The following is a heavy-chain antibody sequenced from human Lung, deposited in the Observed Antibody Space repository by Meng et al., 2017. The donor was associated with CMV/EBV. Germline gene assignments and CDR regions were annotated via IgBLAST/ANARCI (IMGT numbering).Heavy chain of an antibody. CDR2: IPHRGSS. V-gene: IGHV4-4*02. J-gene: IGHJ1*01. CDR3: LRRSGGSV. D-gene: IGHD3-10*01. Sequence: VPAREWGPALGTPSWTLSVPSVFSGASITNHNWCAGVRQPPGKGLEWIGEIPHRGSSAYNPSLKSRVSMSIDKSKNQFSRKLASVTAADTAVYHCLRRSGGSVWGQGTLVTVSS. CDR1: GASITNHNW.